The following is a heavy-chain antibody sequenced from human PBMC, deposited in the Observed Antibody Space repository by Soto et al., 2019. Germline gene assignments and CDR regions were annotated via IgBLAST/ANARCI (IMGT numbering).Heavy chain of an antibody. CDR1: GYTFTSYA. Sequence: ASVKVSCKASGYTFTSYAMHWVRQAPGQGLEWMGWINAGNGNTKYSQKFQGRVTITRDTSASTAYMELSSLRSEDTAVYYCAGGYSSSWDFYYYYGMDVWGQGTTVTVSS. CDR3: AGGYSSSWDFYYYYGMDV. D-gene: IGHD6-13*01. J-gene: IGHJ6*02. V-gene: IGHV1-3*01. CDR2: INAGNGNT.